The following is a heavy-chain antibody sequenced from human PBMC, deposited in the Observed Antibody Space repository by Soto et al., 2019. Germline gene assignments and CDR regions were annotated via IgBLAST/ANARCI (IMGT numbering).Heavy chain of an antibody. V-gene: IGHV4-59*08. CDR1: GGSISSYY. CDR3: ARHSYAYPSSDY. Sequence: PSETLSLTCTVSGGSISSYYWSWIRQPPGKGLEWIGYIYYSGSTNYNPSLKSRVTISVDTSKNQFSLKLSSVTAADTAVYYCARHSYAYPSSDYWGQGTLVTVSS. J-gene: IGHJ4*02. D-gene: IGHD5-18*01. CDR2: IYYSGST.